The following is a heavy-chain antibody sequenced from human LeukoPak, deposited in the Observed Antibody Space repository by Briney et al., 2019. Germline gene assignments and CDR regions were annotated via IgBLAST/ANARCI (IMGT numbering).Heavy chain of an antibody. Sequence: GGSLRLPCAASGFTFSSYAMSWVRQAPGKGLEWVSAISGSGGSTYYADSVKGRFTTSRDNSKNTLYLQMNSLRAEDTAVYYCARALGGSSWTEGYWGQGTLVTVSS. J-gene: IGHJ4*02. V-gene: IGHV3-23*01. D-gene: IGHD6-13*01. CDR1: GFTFSSYA. CDR2: ISGSGGST. CDR3: ARALGGSSWTEGY.